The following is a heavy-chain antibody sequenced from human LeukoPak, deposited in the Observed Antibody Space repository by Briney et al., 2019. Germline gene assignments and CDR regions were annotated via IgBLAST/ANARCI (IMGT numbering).Heavy chain of an antibody. CDR2: IYYSGST. Sequence: SETLSLTCTVSGGSISSYYWSWIRQPPGKGLEWIGYIYYSGSTNYNPSLKSRVTISVDTSKNQFSLKLSSVTAADTAVYYCARGGPTYYDFWSGYSTCEFDPWGQGTLITVSS. CDR1: GGSISSYY. D-gene: IGHD3-3*01. V-gene: IGHV4-59*01. J-gene: IGHJ5*02. CDR3: ARGGPTYYDFWSGYSTCEFDP.